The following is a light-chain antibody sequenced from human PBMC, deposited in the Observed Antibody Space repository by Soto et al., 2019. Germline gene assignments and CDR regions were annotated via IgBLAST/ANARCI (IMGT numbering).Light chain of an antibody. CDR1: QSVSNNY. CDR2: GAS. Sequence: EIVLTQSPGTLSLSPGERATLSCRASQSVSNNYLAWYQQKPGQAPRLLIYGASNRATGIPDRFSGSGSGTDFTLTISRLEPEDFAVYYCQQYVTSPLTFGQGTKVDIK. V-gene: IGKV3-20*01. J-gene: IGKJ1*01. CDR3: QQYVTSPLT.